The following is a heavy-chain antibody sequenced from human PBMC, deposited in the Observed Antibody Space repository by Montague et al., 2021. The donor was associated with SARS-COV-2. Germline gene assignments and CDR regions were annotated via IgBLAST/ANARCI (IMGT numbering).Heavy chain of an antibody. CDR1: GFTFSRYW. J-gene: IGHJ6*02. D-gene: IGHD2-21*02. Sequence: SLRLSCEASGFTFSRYWMHWVRQVPGKGLLWVSRINIDGSRTTYADSVKGRFTTSRDNAKNTLFLQMNGLRADDTAVYYCTRSGDGVYYGMDVWGQGTTVTVSS. CDR3: TRSGDGVYYGMDV. V-gene: IGHV3-74*03. CDR2: INIDGSRT.